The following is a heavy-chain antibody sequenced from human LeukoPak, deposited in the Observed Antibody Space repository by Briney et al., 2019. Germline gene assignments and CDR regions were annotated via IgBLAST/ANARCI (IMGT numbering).Heavy chain of an antibody. CDR3: ARGRAAAGSKGYYFDY. CDR2: MNPNSGNT. V-gene: IGHV1-8*03. J-gene: IGHJ4*02. D-gene: IGHD6-13*01. CDR1: GYTFTSYD. Sequence: AASVKVSCNASGYTFTSYDINWVRQATGQGLEWMGWMNPNSGNTGYAQKFQGRVTITRNTSISTAYMELSSLRSEDTAVYYCARGRAAAGSKGYYFDYWGQGTLVTVSS.